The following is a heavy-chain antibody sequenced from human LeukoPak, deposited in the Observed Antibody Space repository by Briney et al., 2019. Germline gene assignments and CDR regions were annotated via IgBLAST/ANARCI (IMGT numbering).Heavy chain of an antibody. V-gene: IGHV3-30*18. CDR2: ISNDGSRK. CDR1: GFTFSRHG. CDR3: AKGPLRGTAAAIDY. D-gene: IGHD2-2*01. Sequence: PGGSLRLSCAPSGFTFSRHGMHWVRQAPGKGLEWVAIISNDGSRKYYAHSVEGRFTISRDISTDTLWLQMDSLRTEDTAVYYCAKGPLRGTAAAIDYWGQGTLVTVSS. J-gene: IGHJ4*02.